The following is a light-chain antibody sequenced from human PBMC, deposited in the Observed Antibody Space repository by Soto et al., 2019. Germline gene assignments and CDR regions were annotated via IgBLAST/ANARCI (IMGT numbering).Light chain of an antibody. CDR3: QQYNDWPRHT. V-gene: IGKV3-15*01. J-gene: IGKJ2*01. CDR2: GAY. Sequence: EIPLAQSPATLSVSVGERATLSCRASQRISTNLAWYQQKTGQAPRLLIYGAYTRATGVPARFSGSGSGTEFTLTISGLQSEDFAVYYCQQYNDWPRHTFGQGTKMEI. CDR1: QRISTN.